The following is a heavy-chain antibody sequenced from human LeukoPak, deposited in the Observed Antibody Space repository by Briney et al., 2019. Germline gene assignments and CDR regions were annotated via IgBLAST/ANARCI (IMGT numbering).Heavy chain of an antibody. D-gene: IGHD1-26*01. CDR1: GFTFSTYG. V-gene: IGHV3-23*01. Sequence: GRSLRLSCAVSGFTFSTYGMDWVRQAPGKGLEWVSAISGSGGSTYYADSVKGRFTISRDNSKNTLYLQMNSLRAEDTAVYYCAKDRSGGFWGKGTTVTVSS. CDR2: ISGSGGST. CDR3: AKDRSGGF. J-gene: IGHJ6*04.